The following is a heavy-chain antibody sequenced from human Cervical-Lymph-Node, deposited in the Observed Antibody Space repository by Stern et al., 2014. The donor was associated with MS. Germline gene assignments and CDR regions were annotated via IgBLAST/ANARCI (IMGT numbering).Heavy chain of an antibody. V-gene: IGHV4-61*02. J-gene: IGHJ5*02. CDR3: ATTRWDLFTWNWFDP. D-gene: IGHD1-26*01. Sequence: QVQLVQSGPGLVKPSQTLSLTCTVSGGSISSSGYYWSWIRQPADKGLEWIGRIHDSGSTYYNPSLKSRVTISIDTAKNQFSMQLASLSAADTAVYYCATTRWDLFTWNWFDPWGQGTLVTVSS. CDR2: IHDSGST. CDR1: GGSISSSGYY.